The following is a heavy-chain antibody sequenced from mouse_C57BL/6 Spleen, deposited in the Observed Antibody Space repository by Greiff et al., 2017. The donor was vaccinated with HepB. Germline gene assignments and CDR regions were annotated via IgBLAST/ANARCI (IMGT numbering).Heavy chain of an antibody. CDR1: GYSITSGYY. CDR2: ISYDGSN. D-gene: IGHD4-1*01. V-gene: IGHV3-6*01. CDR3: ARETGTVDY. J-gene: IGHJ2*01. Sequence: DVKLQESGPGLVKPSQSLSLTCSVTGYSITSGYYWNWIRQFPGNKLEWMGYISYDGSNNYNPSLKNRISITRDTSKNQFFLKLNSVTTEDTATYYCARETGTVDYWGQGTTLTVSS.